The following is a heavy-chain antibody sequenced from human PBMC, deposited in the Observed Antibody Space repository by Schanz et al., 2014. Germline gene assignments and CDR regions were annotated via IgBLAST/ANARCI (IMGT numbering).Heavy chain of an antibody. Sequence: QVQLVQSGGEVKTPGASVKVSCKASGYTFTRSGISWVRQAPGQGLEWMGWIGGSDGNTNFAQKFQGRVTMTTDTSTSTAYMELRSLRSDDTAVYYCAREGSAVATYNWFDPWGQGTLVTVSS. J-gene: IGHJ5*02. CDR1: GYTFTRSG. CDR2: IGGSDGNT. CDR3: AREGSAVATYNWFDP. D-gene: IGHD5-12*01. V-gene: IGHV1-18*01.